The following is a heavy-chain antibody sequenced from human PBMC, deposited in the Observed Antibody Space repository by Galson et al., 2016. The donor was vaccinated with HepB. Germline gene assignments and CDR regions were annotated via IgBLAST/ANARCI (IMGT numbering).Heavy chain of an antibody. CDR1: GFTFRTYG. CDR2: ISYDGRDK. D-gene: IGHD5-24*01. J-gene: IGHJ5*02. V-gene: IGHV3-30*18. CDR3: AKDSRASIWERGSFDA. Sequence: SLRLSCAVSGFTFRTYGMNWVRQAPGKGLEWVAIISYDGRDKFYADSVKGRFTISRDNSKNTLSLHMSSLRPEDTAVHYCAKDSRASIWERGSFDAWGPGTLVTVSS.